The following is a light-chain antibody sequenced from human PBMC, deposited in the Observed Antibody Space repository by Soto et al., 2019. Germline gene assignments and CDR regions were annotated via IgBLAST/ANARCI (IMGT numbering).Light chain of an antibody. CDR1: QSISSR. V-gene: IGKV1-5*03. Sequence: DIQMTQSPSTLSASVGDRVTITCRASQSISSRLAWYQQKPGEAPKLLIYKASSLEGGVPSRFSGSGSGTEFTLTISSLQPDDFATYYCQQYNSYPLTFGGGTKLEIK. J-gene: IGKJ4*01. CDR3: QQYNSYPLT. CDR2: KAS.